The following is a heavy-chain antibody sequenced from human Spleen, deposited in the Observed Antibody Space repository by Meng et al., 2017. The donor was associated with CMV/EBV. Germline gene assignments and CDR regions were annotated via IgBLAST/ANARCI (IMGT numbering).Heavy chain of an antibody. Sequence: SGFNFSSYARHWVRQAPGKGLEWVAVISYDGSNKYYADSVKGRFTISRDNSKNTLYLQMNSLRAEDTAVYYCARVRYYYDSSTGGFDLWGRGTLVTVSS. CDR1: GFNFSSYA. J-gene: IGHJ2*01. CDR3: ARVRYYYDSSTGGFDL. V-gene: IGHV3-30-3*01. CDR2: ISYDGSNK. D-gene: IGHD3-22*01.